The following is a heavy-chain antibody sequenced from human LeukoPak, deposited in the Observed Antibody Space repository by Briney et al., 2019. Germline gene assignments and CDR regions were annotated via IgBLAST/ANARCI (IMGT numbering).Heavy chain of an antibody. J-gene: IGHJ6*03. CDR3: ARVAYYYYYYMDV. CDR2: INQDGSEQ. V-gene: IGHV3-7*01. CDR1: GFTSSSYW. Sequence: GGSLRLSCAASGFTSSSYWMSWVRQAPGKGLEWVANINQDGSEQYYVDSVKGRFTISRDNAKNMLYLQMNSLRAEDTAVYYCARVAYYYYYYMDVWGKGTTVTVSS.